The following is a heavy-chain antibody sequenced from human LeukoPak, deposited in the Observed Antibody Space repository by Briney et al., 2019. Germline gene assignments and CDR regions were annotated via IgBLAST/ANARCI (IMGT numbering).Heavy chain of an antibody. Sequence: GGSLRLSCAASGFTFSSYGMSWVRQAPGKGLEWVSAISGSGGSTYYADSVKGRFTISRDNSKNSLYLQMNSLRAEDTALYYCAKGSLGIHENYYYMDVWGKGTTVTVSS. D-gene: IGHD7-27*01. CDR2: ISGSGGST. J-gene: IGHJ6*03. CDR1: GFTFSSYG. CDR3: AKGSLGIHENYYYMDV. V-gene: IGHV3-23*01.